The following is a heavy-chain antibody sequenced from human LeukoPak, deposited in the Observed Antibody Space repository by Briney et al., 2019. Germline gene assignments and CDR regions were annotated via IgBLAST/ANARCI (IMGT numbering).Heavy chain of an antibody. D-gene: IGHD3-9*01. CDR3: ARDGHYDILTGYYSFFDY. V-gene: IGHV3-21*01. CDR2: ISSSSSYI. J-gene: IGHJ4*02. Sequence: NPGGSLRLSCAASGFTFSSYSMNWVRQAPGKGLEWVSSISSSSSYIYYADSVKGRFTISRDNAKNSLYLQMNSLRAEDTAVYYCARDGHYDILTGYYSFFDYWGQGTLVTVSS. CDR1: GFTFSSYS.